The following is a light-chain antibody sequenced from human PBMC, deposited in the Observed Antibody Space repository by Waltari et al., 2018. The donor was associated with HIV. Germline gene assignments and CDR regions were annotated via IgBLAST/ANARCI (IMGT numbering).Light chain of an antibody. V-gene: IGKV3-20*01. CDR1: QSVSSSY. Sequence: EIVLTQSPGTLSLSPGERATLSCRASQSVSSSYLAWYQQKPGQAPRLLIYGASSRATGIPDRFRGSGSGTDFTLTISRLEPEDSAVYYCQQYGSSPYTFGQGTKLEIK. CDR3: QQYGSSPYT. CDR2: GAS. J-gene: IGKJ2*01.